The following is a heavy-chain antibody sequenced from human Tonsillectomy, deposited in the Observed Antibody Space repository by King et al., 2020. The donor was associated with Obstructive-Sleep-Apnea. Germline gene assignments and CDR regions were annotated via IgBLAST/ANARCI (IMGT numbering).Heavy chain of an antibody. CDR1: GGSISTYY. J-gene: IGHJ4*02. D-gene: IGHD6-19*01. CDR3: ARLSTYSPGWYTDY. V-gene: IGHV4-59*08. CDR2: IYYSGST. Sequence: QLQESGPGLVKPSETLSLSRTVSGGSISTYYWSWIRQPPGKGLEWIGYIYYSGSTNYNPSLKSRVTISVDTSRNQFSLKLNSVTAADTAVYYCARLSTYSPGWYTDYWGQGTLVTVSS.